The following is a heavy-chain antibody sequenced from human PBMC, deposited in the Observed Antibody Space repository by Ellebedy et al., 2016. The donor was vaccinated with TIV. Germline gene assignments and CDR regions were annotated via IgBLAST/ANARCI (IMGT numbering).Heavy chain of an antibody. CDR3: ATSSSNSWAIMDI. CDR1: GGSISSSSYY. Sequence: GSLRLSXTVSGGSISSSSYYWGWIRQPPGKGLEWIGNLYYSGSTYYNPSLKSRVTISVDTSKNQFSLKLSSVTAADTAVYYCATSSSNSWAIMDIWGQGTMVTVSS. V-gene: IGHV4-39*01. CDR2: LYYSGST. D-gene: IGHD2-2*01. J-gene: IGHJ3*02.